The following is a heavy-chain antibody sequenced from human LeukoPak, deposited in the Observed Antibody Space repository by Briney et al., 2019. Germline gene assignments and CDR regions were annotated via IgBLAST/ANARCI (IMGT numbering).Heavy chain of an antibody. V-gene: IGHV3-23*01. CDR1: GFTFSSYG. D-gene: IGHD5-18*01. CDR2: IGGSGSTT. CDR3: AKDTASSWWYFDL. J-gene: IGHJ2*01. Sequence: PGGSLRLSCAASGFTFSSYGMHWVRQAPGEGLEWVSAIGGSGSTTYYADSVKGRFTISRDNSKNTLYLQMNSLRAEDTAVYYCAKDTASSWWYFDLWGRGTLVTVSS.